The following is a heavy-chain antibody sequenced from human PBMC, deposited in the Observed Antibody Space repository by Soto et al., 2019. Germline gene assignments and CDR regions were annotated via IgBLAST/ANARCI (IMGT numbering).Heavy chain of an antibody. Sequence: TGGSLRLSCAASGFTFSSYSMKWVRQAPGKGLEWVSYISSSSSTIYYADSVKGGFTISRDNAKNSLHLQMNSLRDEDTAVYYCASSDCSSTSCYSYYYYGMDVLGQGTTVTVSS. V-gene: IGHV3-48*02. J-gene: IGHJ6*02. CDR2: ISSSSSTI. D-gene: IGHD2-2*01. CDR1: GFTFSSYS. CDR3: ASSDCSSTSCYSYYYYGMDV.